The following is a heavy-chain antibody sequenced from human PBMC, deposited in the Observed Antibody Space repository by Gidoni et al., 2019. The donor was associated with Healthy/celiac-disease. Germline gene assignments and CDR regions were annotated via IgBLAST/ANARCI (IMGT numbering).Heavy chain of an antibody. CDR1: GVTFSSYA. Sequence: QLQLVQSGSEVKKPGSSVKVSCKASGVTFSSYAISWVRQAPGQGLEWRGGIIPICGTANYAQKFQGRVTITADESTSTAYMELSSLRSEDTAVYYCARLEARIAALGYWGQGTLVTVSS. J-gene: IGHJ4*02. CDR2: IIPICGTA. D-gene: IGHD6-25*01. V-gene: IGHV1-69*01. CDR3: ARLEARIAALGY.